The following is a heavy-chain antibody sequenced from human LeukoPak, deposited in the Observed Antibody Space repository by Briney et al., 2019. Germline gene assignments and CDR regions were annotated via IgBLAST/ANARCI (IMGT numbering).Heavy chain of an antibody. D-gene: IGHD1-26*01. J-gene: IGHJ4*02. V-gene: IGHV1-2*02. Sequence: ASVKVSCKASGYTFTDYYMHWVRQAPGQGLEWMGWINPNSGGTNYAQKFQGRVTMTRDTSISTAYMELSRLRFDDTAVYYCAREGPIVGATHLVDYWGQGTLVTVSS. CDR1: GYTFTDYY. CDR2: INPNSGGT. CDR3: AREGPIVGATHLVDY.